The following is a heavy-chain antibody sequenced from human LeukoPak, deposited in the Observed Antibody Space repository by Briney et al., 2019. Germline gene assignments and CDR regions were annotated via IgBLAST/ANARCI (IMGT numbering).Heavy chain of an antibody. D-gene: IGHD3-9*01. CDR3: ALRGDYDILTGTYYYYYYMDV. V-gene: IGHV1-69*06. J-gene: IGHJ6*03. CDR1: GGTFSSYA. Sequence: GASVKVSCKASGGTFSSYAISWVRQAPGQGLEWMGGIIPIFGTANYAQKFQGRVTITADKSTSTAYMELSSLRSEDTAVYYCALRGDYDILTGTYYYYYYMDVWGKGTTVTVSS. CDR2: IIPIFGTA.